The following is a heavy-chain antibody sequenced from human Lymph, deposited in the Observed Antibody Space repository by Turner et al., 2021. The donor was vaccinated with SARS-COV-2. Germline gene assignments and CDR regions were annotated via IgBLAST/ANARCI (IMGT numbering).Heavy chain of an antibody. J-gene: IGHJ5*02. CDR3: ARGAQLTVWFDP. V-gene: IGHV1-8*01. Sequence: QVQLVQSVAEVTKPGASVKVSCQASGYTFTSYDINWLRPATGQGLEVMGRKNPNSGNKGDAQEFQGRVTMTRNTSKSTAYMELGSLGSEDTAVYYCARGAQLTVWFDPWGQGTLVTVSS. CDR2: KNPNSGNK. CDR1: GYTFTSYD. D-gene: IGHD3-9*01.